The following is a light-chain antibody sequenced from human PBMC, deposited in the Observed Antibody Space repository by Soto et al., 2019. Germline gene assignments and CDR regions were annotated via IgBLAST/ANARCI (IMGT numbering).Light chain of an antibody. CDR1: RSNIGSNY. CDR3: AAWDDSLSGLVV. CDR2: END. V-gene: IGLV1-47*01. Sequence: QSMLTQPPSASGTPGQRVTISCSGSRSNIGSNYVFWYQQLPGTAPKLLIYENDQRPSGVPDRFSGSKSGTSASLAISGLRSEDEADYSCAAWDDSLSGLVVFGGGTKLTVL. J-gene: IGLJ2*01.